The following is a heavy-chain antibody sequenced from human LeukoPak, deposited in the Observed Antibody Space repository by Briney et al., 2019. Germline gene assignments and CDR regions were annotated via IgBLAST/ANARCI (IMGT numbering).Heavy chain of an antibody. CDR1: GGSISSYY. V-gene: IGHV4-59*01. CDR2: IYYSGST. Sequence: SETLSPTCTVSGGSISSYYWSWIRQPPGKGLEWIGYIYYSGSTNYNPSLKSRVTISVDASKNQSSLKLSSVTAADTAVCYCARTSSSWSYYYYYYYMDVWGKGTTVTVSS. J-gene: IGHJ6*03. D-gene: IGHD6-13*01. CDR3: ARTSSSWSYYYYYYYMDV.